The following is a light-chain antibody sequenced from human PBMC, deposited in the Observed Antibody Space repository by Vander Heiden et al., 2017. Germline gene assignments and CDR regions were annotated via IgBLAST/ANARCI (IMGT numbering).Light chain of an antibody. CDR3: HQSDSTPDT. CDR1: QSISSY. J-gene: IGKJ1*01. V-gene: IGKV1-39*01. Sequence: DIQMTQSPSSLSASVGDRVTITCRASQSISSYLNWYQQKPGKAPKLLIYAASSLQSGVPSRFSGSGSGTDFTLTISRLQPEDFASYFCHQSDSTPDTFGQGTMVEIK. CDR2: AAS.